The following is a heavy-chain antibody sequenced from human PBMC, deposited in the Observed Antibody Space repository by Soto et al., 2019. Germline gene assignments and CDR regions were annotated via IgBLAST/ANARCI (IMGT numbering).Heavy chain of an antibody. D-gene: IGHD6-13*01. CDR1: GYTFTNYA. J-gene: IGHJ4*02. CDR2: INAGNGNT. Sequence: QVQPVQSGAEVKKPGASVKVSCKASGYTFTNYAMHWGRQAPGQRLEWMGWINAGNGNTKYSQKFQGRVTITRDTRGSIAYMELSSLRSEDTAVYYGASASSWFVTDYWGQGTLVTVSS. CDR3: ASASSWFVTDY. V-gene: IGHV1-3*01.